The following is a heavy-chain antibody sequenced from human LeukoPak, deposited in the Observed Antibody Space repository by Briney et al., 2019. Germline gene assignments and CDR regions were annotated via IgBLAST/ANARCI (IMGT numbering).Heavy chain of an antibody. CDR2: ISNDGSNK. D-gene: IGHD3-16*01. Sequence: GSLRLSCAASGFTFTSYGMNWVRQAPGKGLEWVAVISNDGSNKYYADSVKGRFTISRDNAKNSLYLQMNSLRAEDTAVYYCARGDITGYYYGMDVWGQGTTVTVSS. J-gene: IGHJ6*02. CDR3: ARGDITGYYYGMDV. V-gene: IGHV3-30*03. CDR1: GFTFTSYG.